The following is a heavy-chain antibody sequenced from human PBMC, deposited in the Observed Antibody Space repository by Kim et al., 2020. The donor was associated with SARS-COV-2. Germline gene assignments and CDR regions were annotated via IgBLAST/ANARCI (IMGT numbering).Heavy chain of an antibody. Sequence: GGSLRLSCAASGFTFDDYAMHWVRQAPGKGLEWVSGISWNSGSIGYADSVKGRFTISRDNAKNSLYLQMNSLRAEDTALYYCAKGKYFDWLLHAAFDYWG. V-gene: IGHV3-9*01. D-gene: IGHD3-9*01. CDR3: AKGKYFDWLLHAAFDY. CDR1: GFTFDDYA. J-gene: IGHJ4*01. CDR2: ISWNSGSI.